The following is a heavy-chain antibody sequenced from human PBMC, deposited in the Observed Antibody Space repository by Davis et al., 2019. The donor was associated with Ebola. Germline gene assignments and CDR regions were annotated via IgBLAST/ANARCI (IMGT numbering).Heavy chain of an antibody. Sequence: GESLKISCAASGFTFSSYGMHWVRQAPGKGLEWVAVIWYDGSNKYYADPVKGRFTISRDNSKNTLYLQMNSLRAEDTAVYYCARDGTMVRGVIDCWGQGTLVTVSS. CDR3: ARDGTMVRGVIDC. CDR1: GFTFSSYG. CDR2: IWYDGSNK. D-gene: IGHD3-10*01. J-gene: IGHJ4*02. V-gene: IGHV3-33*01.